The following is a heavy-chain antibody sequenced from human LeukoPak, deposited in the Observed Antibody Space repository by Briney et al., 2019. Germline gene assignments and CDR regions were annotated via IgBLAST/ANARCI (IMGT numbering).Heavy chain of an antibody. V-gene: IGHV3-74*01. Sequence: GGSLRLSCAASGFTFSSYWMHWVRQAPGKGLVWVSRINSDGSSTSYADSVKGRFTISRDNAKNSLYLQMNSLRAEDTAVYYCARDIRLFAEYYFDYWGQGTLVTVSS. CDR2: INSDGSST. D-gene: IGHD1-14*01. CDR3: ARDIRLFAEYYFDY. J-gene: IGHJ4*02. CDR1: GFTFSSYW.